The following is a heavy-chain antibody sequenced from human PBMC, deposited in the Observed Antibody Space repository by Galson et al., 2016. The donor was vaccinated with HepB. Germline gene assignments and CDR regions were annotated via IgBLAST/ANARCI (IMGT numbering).Heavy chain of an antibody. CDR2: LLGGGDTT. V-gene: IGHV3-23*01. CDR3: VKDDKWNVEY. D-gene: IGHD1-1*01. J-gene: IGHJ4*02. Sequence: SLRLSCAASGFIFSNYAMSWVRQAPGKGLEWVSGLLGGGDTTYYAESVKGRFTISRGNSKNTLYLQMNNLRAEDTAVYYCVKDDKWNVEYWGQGTLVTVSS. CDR1: GFIFSNYA.